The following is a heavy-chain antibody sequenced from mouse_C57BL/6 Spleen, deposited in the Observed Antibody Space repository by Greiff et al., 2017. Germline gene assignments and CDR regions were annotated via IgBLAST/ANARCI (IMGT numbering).Heavy chain of an antibody. CDR1: GYTFTSYW. CDR2: IYPSDSET. D-gene: IGHD2-1*01. J-gene: IGHJ3*01. Sequence: VQLQQPGAELVRPGSSVKLSCKASGYTFTSYWMDWVKQRPGQGLEWIGNIYPSDSETHYNQKVKDKATLTVDKSSSTAYMQRSSLTAEDSGVCYSARDYCGSEFADRGTGALVSAS. CDR3: ARDYCGSEFAD. V-gene: IGHV1-61*01.